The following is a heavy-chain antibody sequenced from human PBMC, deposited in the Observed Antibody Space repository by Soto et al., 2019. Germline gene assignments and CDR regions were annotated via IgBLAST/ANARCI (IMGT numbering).Heavy chain of an antibody. CDR2: ISYDGSNK. CDR1: GFTFSSYG. J-gene: IGHJ4*02. Sequence: QVQLVESGGGVVQPGRSLRLSCAASGFTFSSYGMHWVRQAPGKGLEWVAVISYDGSNKYYADSVKGRFTISRDNSKNTLYLQMISLRAEDTAVYYCAKDSEDDSSGYYYEHPWYFDYWGQGTLVTVSS. CDR3: AKDSEDDSSGYYYEHPWYFDY. D-gene: IGHD3-22*01. V-gene: IGHV3-30*18.